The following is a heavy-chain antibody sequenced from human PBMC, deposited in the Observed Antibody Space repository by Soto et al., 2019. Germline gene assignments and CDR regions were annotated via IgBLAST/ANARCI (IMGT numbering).Heavy chain of an antibody. D-gene: IGHD4-17*01. J-gene: IGHJ4*02. CDR3: ARGLAAATVVTCYFDY. CDR2: IYSSGNT. V-gene: IGHV4-31*03. CDR1: SGSISSSGYY. Sequence: QVHLQESGPGLVKPSQTLSLTCTVSSGSISSSGYYWSWIRQPPGKGLEWIVYIYSSGNTYYNPSLKSRLTISVDTSKNQFSLKLNSVTAADTALYYCARGLAAATVVTCYFDYWGQGTLVTVSS.